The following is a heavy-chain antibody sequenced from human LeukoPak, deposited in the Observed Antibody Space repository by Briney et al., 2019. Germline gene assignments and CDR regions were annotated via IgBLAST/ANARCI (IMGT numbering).Heavy chain of an antibody. CDR1: GFTFSSYG. V-gene: IGHV3-30*18. CDR2: ISYDGSNK. D-gene: IGHD3-3*01. CDR3: AKDQGDYDFWSGYYNYYYYGMDV. J-gene: IGHJ6*02. Sequence: GRSLRLSCAASGFTFSSYGMHWVRQAPGKGLEWVAVISYDGSNKYYADSVKGRFTISRDNSKNTLYLQMNSLRAEDAAVYHCAKDQGDYDFWSGYYNYYYYGMDVWGQGTTVTVSS.